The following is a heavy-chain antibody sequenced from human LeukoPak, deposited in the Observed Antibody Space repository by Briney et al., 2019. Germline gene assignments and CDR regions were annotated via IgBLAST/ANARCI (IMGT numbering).Heavy chain of an antibody. CDR3: ARGHYDILTGYYIVDFDY. J-gene: IGHJ4*02. Sequence: ASVKVSCKASGYTFTSYGISWVRQAPGQGLEWMGWISAYNGNTNYAQKLQGRVTMTTDTSTSTAYMELRSLRSDDTAVYYCARGHYDILTGYYIVDFDYWGQGTLVTVSS. D-gene: IGHD3-9*01. CDR2: ISAYNGNT. V-gene: IGHV1-18*01. CDR1: GYTFTSYG.